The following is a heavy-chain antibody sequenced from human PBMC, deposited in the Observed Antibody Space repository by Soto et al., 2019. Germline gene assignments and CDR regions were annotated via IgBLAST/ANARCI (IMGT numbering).Heavy chain of an antibody. CDR2: IYPGDSYT. D-gene: IGHD3-10*01. CDR3: ARIWFGELFSFYGMDV. V-gene: IGHV5-51*01. Sequence: VEALKISCNGSGYSFTSYWIGWVRQMPGKGLEWMGIIYPGDSYTRYSPSFQGQVTISADKSISTAYLQWSSLKASDTAMYYCARIWFGELFSFYGMDVWGQGTTVTVSS. J-gene: IGHJ6*02. CDR1: GYSFTSYW.